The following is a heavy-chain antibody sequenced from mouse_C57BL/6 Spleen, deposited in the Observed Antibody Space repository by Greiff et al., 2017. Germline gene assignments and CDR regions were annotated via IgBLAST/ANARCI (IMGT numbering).Heavy chain of an antibody. CDR2: IDPSDSET. Sequence: QVQLQQSGAELVRPGSSVKLSCKASGYTFTSYWMHWVKQRPIQGLEWIGNIDPSDSETHYNQKFKDKATLTVDKSSSTAYMQLSSLTSEDSAVYYCARDIYYDYDGGEAMDYWGQGTSVTVSS. CDR3: ARDIYYDYDGGEAMDY. CDR1: GYTFTSYW. V-gene: IGHV1-52*01. J-gene: IGHJ4*01. D-gene: IGHD2-4*01.